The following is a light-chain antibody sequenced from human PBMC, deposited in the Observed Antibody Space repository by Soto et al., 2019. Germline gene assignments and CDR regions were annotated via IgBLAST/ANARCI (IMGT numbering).Light chain of an antibody. Sequence: QSVLTQPPSASGTPGQRVTISCSGSSSNIASNTVNWYQQLPGTAPKLLIYNNNHRPSGVLDRFSGSKSGTSASLAIGGLQSEDEADYYCAAWDDSLNGPLFGGGTQLTVL. CDR3: AAWDDSLNGPL. V-gene: IGLV1-44*01. CDR1: SSNIASNT. J-gene: IGLJ2*01. CDR2: NNN.